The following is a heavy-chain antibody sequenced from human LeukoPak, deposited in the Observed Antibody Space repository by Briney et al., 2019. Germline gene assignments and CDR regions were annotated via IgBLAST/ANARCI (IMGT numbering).Heavy chain of an antibody. CDR1: GFTFSSYE. CDR3: ARAYCSGGSCYFRWFDP. D-gene: IGHD2-15*01. Sequence: GGSLRLSCGSPGFTFSSYEMNWVRQAPGKGLEWVSYISSSGSTIYYADSVKGRFTISRDNAKNSLYLQMNSLRAEDTAVYYCARAYCSGGSCYFRWFDPWGQGTLVTVSS. V-gene: IGHV3-48*03. CDR2: ISSSGSTI. J-gene: IGHJ5*02.